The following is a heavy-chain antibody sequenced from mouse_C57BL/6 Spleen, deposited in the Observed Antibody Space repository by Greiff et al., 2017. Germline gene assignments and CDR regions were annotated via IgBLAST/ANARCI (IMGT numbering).Heavy chain of an antibody. CDR3: TRRYGYDGAWFAD. V-gene: IGHV6-6*01. CDR1: GFTFSDAW. Sequence: EVQRVESGGGLVQPGGSMKLSCAASGFTFSDAWMDWVRQSPEKGLEWVAEIRNKANNHATNYAESAKGRFTIPRYASKSSDYLQMNSIRAEDAGIYYCTRRYGYDGAWFADWGKGTMVTVSA. CDR2: IRNKANNHAT. J-gene: IGHJ3*01. D-gene: IGHD2-2*01.